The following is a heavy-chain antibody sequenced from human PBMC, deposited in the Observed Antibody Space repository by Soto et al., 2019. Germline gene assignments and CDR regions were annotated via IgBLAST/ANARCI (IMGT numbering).Heavy chain of an antibody. CDR3: VRSKGGYSYGTPFDY. D-gene: IGHD5-18*01. CDR1: GSTFDDYA. V-gene: IGHV3-9*01. J-gene: IGHJ4*02. CDR2: ISWNSGNI. Sequence: GGSLRLSCAASGSTFDDYAMHWVRQVLGKGLEWVSSISWNSGNIGYADSVKGRFTTSRDNAKNSLYLQMNSLRPEDTALYYCVRSKGGYSYGTPFDYWGQGTLVTVSS.